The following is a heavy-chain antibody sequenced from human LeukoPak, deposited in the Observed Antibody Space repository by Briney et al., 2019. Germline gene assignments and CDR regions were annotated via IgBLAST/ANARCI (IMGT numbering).Heavy chain of an antibody. J-gene: IGHJ5*02. Sequence: KPSETLSLTCAVYGGSFSGYYWSWIRQPPGKGLEWIGEINHSGSTNYNPSLKSRVTISVDTSKNQFSLKLSSVTAADTAVYYCARGGYYGSGGFGSDPWGQGTLVTVSS. CDR1: GGSFSGYY. D-gene: IGHD3-10*01. V-gene: IGHV4-34*01. CDR3: ARGGYYGSGGFGSDP. CDR2: INHSGST.